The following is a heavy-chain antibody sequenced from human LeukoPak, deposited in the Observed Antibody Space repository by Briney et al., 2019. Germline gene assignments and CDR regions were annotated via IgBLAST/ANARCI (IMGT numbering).Heavy chain of an antibody. CDR1: GGSFSGYY. D-gene: IGHD3-22*01. CDR2: INHSGST. CDR3: ARGQKDTSGYYHNWFDP. J-gene: IGHJ5*02. V-gene: IGHV4-34*01. Sequence: PSETLSLTCAVYGGSFSGYYWSWICQPPVKGLEWIGEINHSGSTNYNPSLKSRVTISVDTSKNQFSLKLSSVTAADAAVYYCARGQKDTSGYYHNWFDPWGQGTLVTVSS.